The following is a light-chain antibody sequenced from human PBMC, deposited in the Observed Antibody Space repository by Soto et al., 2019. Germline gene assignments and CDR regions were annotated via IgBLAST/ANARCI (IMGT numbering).Light chain of an antibody. J-gene: IGLJ2*01. Sequence: QTVVTQPPSVSGAPGQRVTISCTGSSSNIGAGYDVHWYQQLPGTAPKLLIYGNSNRPSGVPDRFCGSKSGTSASLGITGLQAEDEAHYCCQSYDSSLSGVVVGGGTKVTVL. CDR1: SSNIGAGYD. CDR2: GNS. CDR3: QSYDSSLSGVV. V-gene: IGLV1-40*01.